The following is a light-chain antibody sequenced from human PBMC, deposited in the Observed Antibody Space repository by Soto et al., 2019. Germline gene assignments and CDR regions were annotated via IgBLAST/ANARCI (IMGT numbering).Light chain of an antibody. J-gene: IGLJ3*02. CDR1: SSDIGTYDL. CDR3: SSYAGGSVVL. V-gene: IGLV2-23*02. CDR2: EVD. Sequence: QSALTQPASVSGSPGQSVTISCTGTSSDIGTYDLVSWYQQYPGKNPKLLILEVDKRPSNISSRFSGSKSDNTASLTISGLQPEDEASYHCSSYAGGSVVLFGGGTKLTVL.